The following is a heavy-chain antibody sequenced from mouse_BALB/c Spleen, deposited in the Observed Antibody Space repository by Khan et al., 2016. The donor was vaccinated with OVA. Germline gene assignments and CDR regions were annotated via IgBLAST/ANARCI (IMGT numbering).Heavy chain of an antibody. J-gene: IGHJ3*01. CDR2: INPNTDNT. Sequence: VQLKQSGPDLVKTGASVKISCKASGYSFTAYYMNWVKLSYGKSHECFGRINPNTDNTNYNQKFKGKAILTVDTSSSTAYMELRSLTSEDSAVYFWARGYDFFTYWGQEPLVTVSA. CDR1: GYSFTAYY. V-gene: IGHV1-26*01. D-gene: IGHD2-14*01. CDR3: ARGYDFFTY.